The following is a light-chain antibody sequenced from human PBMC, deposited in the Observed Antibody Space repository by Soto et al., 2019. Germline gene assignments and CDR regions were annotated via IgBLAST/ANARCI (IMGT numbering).Light chain of an antibody. J-gene: IGLJ1*01. CDR3: SSYTNINTRACV. V-gene: IGLV2-8*01. Sequence: QSALTQPPSASGSPGQSVTISCTGGSSDIGGYNYVSWYQQRPGKVPRLIIYEVTKRPSGVPDRFSGSKSGNTASLTVSGLQADDEADYYCSSYTNINTRACVFGTGTKLTVL. CDR1: SSDIGGYNY. CDR2: EVT.